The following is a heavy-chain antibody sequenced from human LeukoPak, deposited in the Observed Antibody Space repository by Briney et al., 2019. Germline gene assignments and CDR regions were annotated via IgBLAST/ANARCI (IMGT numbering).Heavy chain of an antibody. CDR2: IYYSGST. Sequence: SGTLSLTCTVSGGSISSYYWSWIRQPPGKRLEWIGYIYYSGSTNYNPSPKSRVTISIDTSKNQFYLKLSSVTAADTAVYYCARHSQRAGLDFDYWGQGTLVTVSS. V-gene: IGHV4-59*08. D-gene: IGHD2-15*01. CDR3: ARHSQRAGLDFDY. CDR1: GGSISSYY. J-gene: IGHJ4*02.